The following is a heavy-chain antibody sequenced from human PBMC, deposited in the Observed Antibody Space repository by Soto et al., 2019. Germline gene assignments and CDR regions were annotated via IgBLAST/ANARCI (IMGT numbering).Heavy chain of an antibody. CDR3: ARDSENSDYYYGMDV. CDR2: IYYSAST. Sequence: SETLSLTCTVSGGSISSYYWGWCRQRPGKGLEGIGYIYYSASTNYNPSLKSRVTISVDTSKNQFSLKLSSVTAADTAVYYCARDSENSDYYYGMDVWGQGTTVTVSS. J-gene: IGHJ6*02. V-gene: IGHV4-59*01. CDR1: GGSISSYY.